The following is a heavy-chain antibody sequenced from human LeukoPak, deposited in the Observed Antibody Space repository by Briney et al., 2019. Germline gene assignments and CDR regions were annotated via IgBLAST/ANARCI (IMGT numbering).Heavy chain of an antibody. V-gene: IGHV1-69*05. D-gene: IGHD6-19*01. CDR3: ARGLGSGWYGYYYYMDV. CDR1: GGTFSSYA. CDR2: IIPIFGTA. J-gene: IGHJ6*03. Sequence: SVKVSCKASGGTFSSYAISWVRQAPGQGLEWMGRIIPIFGTANYAQKFQGRVTITTGESTSTAYMELSSLRSEATAVYYCARGLGSGWYGYYYYMDVGGKGPTVTVSS.